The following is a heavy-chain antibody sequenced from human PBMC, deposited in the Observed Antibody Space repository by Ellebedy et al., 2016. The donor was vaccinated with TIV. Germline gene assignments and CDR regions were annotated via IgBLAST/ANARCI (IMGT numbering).Heavy chain of an antibody. J-gene: IGHJ4*02. Sequence: GESLKISCAASGFTFSNDWIHWVCQVPGKGLVWVARINEDGSGTSYADSVKGRFTISRDNAKNTAYLQMGSLRVEDTAVYYCATIFNFWGQGVLVSVSS. V-gene: IGHV3-74*01. D-gene: IGHD3-3*01. CDR1: GFTFSNDW. CDR3: ATIFNF. CDR2: INEDGSGT.